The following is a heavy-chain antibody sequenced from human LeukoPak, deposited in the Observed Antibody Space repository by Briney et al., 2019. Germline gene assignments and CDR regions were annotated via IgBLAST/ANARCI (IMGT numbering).Heavy chain of an antibody. J-gene: IGHJ4*02. CDR1: GYTFTSYG. CDR2: ISAYSGNT. CDR3: ARGSLEWLFDTGGYFDY. D-gene: IGHD3-3*01. Sequence: ASVKVSCKASGYTFTSYGISWVRQAPGQGLEWMGWISAYSGNTNYAQKLQGRVTMTTDTSTSTAYMELRSLRSDDTAVYYCARGSLEWLFDTGGYFDYWGQGTLVTVSS. V-gene: IGHV1-18*01.